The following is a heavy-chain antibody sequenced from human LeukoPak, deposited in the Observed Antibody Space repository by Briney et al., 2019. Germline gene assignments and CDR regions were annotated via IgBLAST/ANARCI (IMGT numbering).Heavy chain of an antibody. D-gene: IGHD5-24*01. CDR2: INHSGST. V-gene: IGHV4-34*01. CDR3: ARVGSRWLQKKNLNFDY. CDR1: GGSFSGYY. Sequence: SETLSLTCAVYGGSFSGYYWSWIRQPPGKGLEWIGEINHSGSTNYNPSLKSRVTISVDTSKNQFSLKLSSVTAADTAVYYCARVGSRWLQKKNLNFDYWGQGTLVTVSS. J-gene: IGHJ4*02.